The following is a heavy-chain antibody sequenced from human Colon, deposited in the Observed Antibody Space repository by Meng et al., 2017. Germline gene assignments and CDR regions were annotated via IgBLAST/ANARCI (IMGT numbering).Heavy chain of an antibody. Sequence: QVQLVQSGAVVKKPGASVKVSCKASGYSFTTYSMHWVRQAPGQGLEWMAWINTANGNAVYSETFQGRLTITRDASASTVNMELSSLGSEDTAVYYCATDFSPRGDYWGQGTLVTVSS. CDR2: INTANGNA. CDR3: ATDFSPRGDY. D-gene: IGHD3-3*01. V-gene: IGHV1-3*04. CDR1: GYSFTTYS. J-gene: IGHJ4*02.